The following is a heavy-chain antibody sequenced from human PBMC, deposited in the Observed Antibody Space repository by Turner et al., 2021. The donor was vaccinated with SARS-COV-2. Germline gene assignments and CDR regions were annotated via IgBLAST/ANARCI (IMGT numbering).Heavy chain of an antibody. J-gene: IGHJ4*02. CDR3: AKQGGPYCSGGSCYLHYFDY. V-gene: IGHV3-30*18. D-gene: IGHD2-15*01. Sequence: QVQLVESGGGVVQPWRPLRLSCAASGFTFSSYGMHWVRQAPGKGLEWVAVISYDGGNKYYADSVKGRITISRDNSKNTLYLQMNSLRAEDTAVYYCAKQGGPYCSGGSCYLHYFDYWGQGTLVTVSS. CDR1: GFTFSSYG. CDR2: ISYDGGNK.